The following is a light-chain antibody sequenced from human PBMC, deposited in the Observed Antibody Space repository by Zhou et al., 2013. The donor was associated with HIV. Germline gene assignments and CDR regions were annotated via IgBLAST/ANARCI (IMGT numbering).Light chain of an antibody. J-gene: IGKJ2*01. CDR1: HIISSNY. CDR3: QHYGTSPRT. Sequence: EIVLTQSPGTLSLSPWQRATLSCRASHIISSNYIAWYRQRPGQTPTLLIYGASSRATDIPNRFSGSGSGTDFTLTISRLEPEDFAVYYCQHYGTSPRTFGPGTRVEIK. V-gene: IGKV3-20*01. CDR2: GAS.